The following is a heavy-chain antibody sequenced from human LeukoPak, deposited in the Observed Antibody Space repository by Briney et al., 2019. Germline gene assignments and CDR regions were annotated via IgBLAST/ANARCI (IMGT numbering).Heavy chain of an antibody. Sequence: CSVKVSCKASGGTFSTYGISWVRQAPGQGLESVGRIILILGKAKYAQKFQGRVTITADKSTSTAYMELSRLTSEDTAVYYCAKVEDSYNYGMDVWGQGTTVIVSS. D-gene: IGHD2-21*01. CDR1: GGTFSTYG. V-gene: IGHV1-69*04. J-gene: IGHJ6*02. CDR3: AKVEDSYNYGMDV. CDR2: IILILGKA.